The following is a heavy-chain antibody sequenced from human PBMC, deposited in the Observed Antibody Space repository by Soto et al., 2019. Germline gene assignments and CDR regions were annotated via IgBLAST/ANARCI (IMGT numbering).Heavy chain of an antibody. J-gene: IGHJ6*02. CDR3: ARGDTHYDILTGGMDV. CDR2: MNPNSGNT. V-gene: IGHV1-8*01. CDR1: GYTFTSYD. Sequence: ASVKVSCKASGYTFTSYDINWVRQATGQGLEWMGWMNPNSGNTGYAQKFQGRVTMTRNTSISTAYMELSSLRSEDTAVYYCARGDTHYDILTGGMDVWGQGTTVTVSS. D-gene: IGHD3-9*01.